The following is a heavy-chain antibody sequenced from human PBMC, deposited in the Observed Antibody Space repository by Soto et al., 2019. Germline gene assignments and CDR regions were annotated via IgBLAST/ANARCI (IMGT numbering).Heavy chain of an antibody. CDR1: GDSVSNKNTA. Sequence: PSQTLSLTFVISGDSVSNKNTAWNWIRESPSGGLEWLGRTYYRSKWYNDYATSMKSRITISPDTSKNQLSLHLNSVTPEDPAVYFCARRFFDLGSAFDFWGQGTPVTVSS. CDR3: ARRFFDLGSAFDF. D-gene: IGHD3-10*01. V-gene: IGHV6-1*01. J-gene: IGHJ4*02. CDR2: TYYRSKWYN.